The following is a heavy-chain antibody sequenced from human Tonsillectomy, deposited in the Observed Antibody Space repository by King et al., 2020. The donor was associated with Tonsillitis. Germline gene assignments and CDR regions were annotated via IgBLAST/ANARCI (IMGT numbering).Heavy chain of an antibody. CDR3: ARGGSGKNPGY. CDR1: GFTFSSYA. CDR2: ISYDGSNK. J-gene: IGHJ4*02. V-gene: IGHV3-30-3*01. D-gene: IGHD3-10*01. Sequence: VQLVESGGGVVQPGRSLRLSCAASGFTFSSYAMHGVRQAPGKGLEWVAVISYDGSNKYYADSVKGRFTISRDNSKNTLYLQMNSLRAEDTAVYYCARGGSGKNPGYWGQGTLVTVSS.